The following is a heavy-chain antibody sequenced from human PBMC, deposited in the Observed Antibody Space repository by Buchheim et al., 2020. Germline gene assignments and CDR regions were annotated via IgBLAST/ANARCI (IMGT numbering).Heavy chain of an antibody. CDR2: IIPILGIA. Sequence: QVQLVQSGAEVKKPGSSVKVSCKASGGTFSSYAISWVRQAPGQGLEWMGRIIPILGIANYAQKFQGRVTITADKSTSTAYMELSSLRSEDTAVYYCARGWEYYYGSGSYVFPGGDYYYYGMDVWGQGTT. CDR1: GGTFSSYA. V-gene: IGHV1-69*04. D-gene: IGHD3-10*01. CDR3: ARGWEYYYGSGSYVFPGGDYYYYGMDV. J-gene: IGHJ6*02.